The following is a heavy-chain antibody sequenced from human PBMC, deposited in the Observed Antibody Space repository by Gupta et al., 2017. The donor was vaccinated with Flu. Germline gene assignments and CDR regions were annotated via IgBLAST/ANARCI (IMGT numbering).Heavy chain of an antibody. J-gene: IGHJ4*02. CDR3: ARGTDKWKYALGY. Sequence: QVQLQESGPGLVKPSQTLSLTCSVSGDSISSGGYYWIWVRQHPGKGLEWIGHIYYSGSPYYNPSLQSRATMSIDTSKNQFSLEVTSVTAADTAVYYCARGTDKWKYALGYWGRGAQVTVSS. V-gene: IGHV4-31*03. CDR1: GDSISSGGYY. D-gene: IGHD1-7*01. CDR2: IYYSGSP.